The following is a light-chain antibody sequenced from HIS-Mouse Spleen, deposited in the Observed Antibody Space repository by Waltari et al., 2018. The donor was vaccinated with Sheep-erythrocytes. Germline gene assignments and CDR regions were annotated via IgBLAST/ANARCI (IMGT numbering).Light chain of an antibody. J-gene: IGLJ3*02. CDR2: EVS. V-gene: IGLV2-23*02. Sequence: QSALTQPASVSGSPGQSITISCTGTSSDVGSYNLVSWYQQHPGKAPILMIYEVSKRPSGVSNRFSGSKSGNTASLTISGLQAEDEADYYCCSYAGSSTPWVFGGGTKLTVL. CDR1: SSDVGSYNL. CDR3: CSYAGSSTPWV.